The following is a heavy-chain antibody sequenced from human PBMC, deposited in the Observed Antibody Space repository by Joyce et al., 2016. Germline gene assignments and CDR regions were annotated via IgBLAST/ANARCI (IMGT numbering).Heavy chain of an antibody. Sequence: EVQLEQSGAEVKKPGESLKISCQGSGYSFTRYWIGWVRQMPGIGLEWMGIIYPADSDTRYSPSFQGQVTMSVDKSLSTAYLQWSSLKASDTAVYYCARRDSSGYYNYNYWGQGTLVTVSS. CDR1: GYSFTRYW. D-gene: IGHD3-22*01. V-gene: IGHV5-51*01. CDR3: ARRDSSGYYNYNY. J-gene: IGHJ4*02. CDR2: IYPADSDT.